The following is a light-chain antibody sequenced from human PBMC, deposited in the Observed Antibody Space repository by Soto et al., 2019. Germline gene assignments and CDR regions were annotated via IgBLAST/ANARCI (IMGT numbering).Light chain of an antibody. CDR2: GAS. Sequence: EILMTQSPATLSVSPGERATLSCRASQRVSHNLAWYQHKPGQAPRLLFYGASTRATGIPARFSGSGSGTDFTLTISSLQSEDFAVYYCQQSNNWPYTFGQGTKLQIK. V-gene: IGKV3-15*01. J-gene: IGKJ2*01. CDR3: QQSNNWPYT. CDR1: QRVSHN.